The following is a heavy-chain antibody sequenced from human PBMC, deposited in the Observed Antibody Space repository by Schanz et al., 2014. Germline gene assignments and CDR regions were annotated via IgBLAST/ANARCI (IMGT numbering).Heavy chain of an antibody. J-gene: IGHJ4*02. CDR2: IYSAGRT. V-gene: IGHV3-66*01. Sequence: EVQLAESGGGLVQPGGSLRLSCAVSGFTASSNYMSWVRQAPGKGLEWVSLIYSAGRTYYADSVRGRFTMSRDNSKNTLFLQMNSLRAEDSAVYYCLVAAGAYWGQGTLVTVSS. CDR1: GFTASSNY. D-gene: IGHD2-15*01. CDR3: LVAAGAY.